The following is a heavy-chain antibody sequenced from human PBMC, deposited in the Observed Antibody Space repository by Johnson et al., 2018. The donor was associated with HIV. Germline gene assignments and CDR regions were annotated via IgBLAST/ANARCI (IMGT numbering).Heavy chain of an antibody. CDR3: AKSGYSGSYDRMGAFDI. CDR2: IWYDGSNK. Sequence: VQLVESGGGVVRPGGSLRLSCAASGFTFSSYGMHWVRQAPGKGLEWVAVIWYDGSNKYYADSVKGRFTISRDNSKNTLYLQMNSLRAEDTAVYYCAKSGYSGSYDRMGAFDIWGQGTMVTVPS. D-gene: IGHD1-26*01. V-gene: IGHV3-33*06. CDR1: GFTFSSYG. J-gene: IGHJ3*02.